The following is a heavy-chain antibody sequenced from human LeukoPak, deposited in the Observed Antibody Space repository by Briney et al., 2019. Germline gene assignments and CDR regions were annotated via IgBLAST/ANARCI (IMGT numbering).Heavy chain of an antibody. Sequence: PGRSLRLSCAASGFPFSPYAMHWVRQAPGKGLEWVAVISYDGSNKYYADSVKGRFTISRDNSKNTLYLQMNSLRDEDTAVYYCARDPQPDLTGTTNFDYWGQGTLVTVSS. CDR2: ISYDGSNK. J-gene: IGHJ4*02. CDR1: GFPFSPYA. D-gene: IGHD1-7*01. V-gene: IGHV3-30-3*01. CDR3: ARDPQPDLTGTTNFDY.